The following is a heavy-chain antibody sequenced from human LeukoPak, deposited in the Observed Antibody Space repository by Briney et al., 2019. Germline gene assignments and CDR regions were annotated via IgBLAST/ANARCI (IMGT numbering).Heavy chain of an antibody. CDR3: AREFGGYSGYDEAGYYYYYYMDV. Sequence: PSETLSLTCTVSGGSISNSNYYWGWIRQPPGKGLEWIGSIYYSGSTYYNPSLKSRVTISVDTSENQFSLKLSSVTAADTAVYYCAREFGGYSGYDEAGYYYYYYMDVWGKGTTVTVSS. V-gene: IGHV4-39*07. CDR2: IYYSGST. J-gene: IGHJ6*03. D-gene: IGHD5-12*01. CDR1: GGSISNSNYY.